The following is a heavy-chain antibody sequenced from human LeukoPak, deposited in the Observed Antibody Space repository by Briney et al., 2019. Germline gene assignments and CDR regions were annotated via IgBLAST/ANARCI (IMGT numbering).Heavy chain of an antibody. D-gene: IGHD2-15*01. V-gene: IGHV3-66*02. CDR1: GFTVSSNY. CDR3: AREVEAKWFDP. Sequence: GGSLRLSCAASGFTVSSNYMSWVRQAPGKGLEWVSVIYSGGSTYYADSVKGRFTISRDNSENTLFLQMNSLRAEDTAVYYCAREVEAKWFDPWGQGTLVTVSS. J-gene: IGHJ5*02. CDR2: IYSGGST.